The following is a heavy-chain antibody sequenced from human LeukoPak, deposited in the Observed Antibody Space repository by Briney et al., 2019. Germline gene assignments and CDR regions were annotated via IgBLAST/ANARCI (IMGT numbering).Heavy chain of an antibody. CDR3: ARVATMVRGVTGYYYYMDV. V-gene: IGHV1-18*01. D-gene: IGHD3-10*01. CDR1: GYTFTSYG. J-gene: IGHJ6*03. CDR2: ISAYNGNT. Sequence: ASVKVSCKASGYTFTSYGISWVRQAPGQGLEWMGWISAYNGNTNYAQKFQGRVTMTRDTSISTAYMELSRLRSDDTAVYYCARVATMVRGVTGYYYYMDVWGKGTTVTISS.